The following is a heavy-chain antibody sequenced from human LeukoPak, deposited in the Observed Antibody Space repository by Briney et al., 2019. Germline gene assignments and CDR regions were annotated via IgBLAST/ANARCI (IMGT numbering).Heavy chain of an antibody. Sequence: SETLSLTRTASNGSISNYYWNWIRQSPGKGLEWIGYIYHSGSTNYNPSLKSQVTISVDTSKKQFSLKLSSVTAADTAVYYCARKLAALDYWGQGTLVTVSS. J-gene: IGHJ4*02. V-gene: IGHV4-59*01. CDR1: NGSISNYY. CDR2: IYHSGST. D-gene: IGHD6-13*01. CDR3: ARKLAALDY.